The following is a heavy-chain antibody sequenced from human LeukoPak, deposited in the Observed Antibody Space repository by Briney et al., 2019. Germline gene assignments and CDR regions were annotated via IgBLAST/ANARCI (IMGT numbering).Heavy chain of an antibody. V-gene: IGHV5-51*01. CDR1: GYSFTSYW. J-gene: IGHJ4*02. CDR2: IYPGDSDT. CDR3: ARLGDSSGYSLFDY. Sequence: NHGESLKISFKGSGYSFTSYWIGWVRQMPGKGLEWMGIIYPGDSDTRHSPSFQGQFTISADKSISTAYLQWSSLKASDTAMYYCARLGDSSGYSLFDYWGQGTLVTVSS. D-gene: IGHD3-22*01.